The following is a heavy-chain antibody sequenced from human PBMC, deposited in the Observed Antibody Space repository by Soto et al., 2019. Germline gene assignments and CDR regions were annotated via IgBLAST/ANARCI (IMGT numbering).Heavy chain of an antibody. Sequence: SVKVSCKASGYTFTSYGISWVRQAPGQGLEWIEWIVAGSGNTNYAQKFQERVTITRDMSTSTAYMELSSLRSEDTAVYYCAAGGGMVYAIDYYGMDVWGQGTTVTVSS. CDR3: AAGGGMVYAIDYYGMDV. CDR2: IVAGSGNT. CDR1: GYTFTSYG. J-gene: IGHJ6*02. D-gene: IGHD2-8*01. V-gene: IGHV1-58*02.